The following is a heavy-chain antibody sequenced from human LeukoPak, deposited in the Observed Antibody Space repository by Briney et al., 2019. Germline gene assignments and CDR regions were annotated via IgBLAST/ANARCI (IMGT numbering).Heavy chain of an antibody. CDR3: AKDKMYSDFWGGHDAFDI. Sequence: QPGGSLRLSCTASGFTFSSYAMSWVRQAPGKGLEWVSVISGSGDNTYYADSVKGRFTISRDNSKTTLYLQMNSLRAEDTAVYYCAKDKMYSDFWGGHDAFDIWGQGTMVTVSS. V-gene: IGHV3-23*01. CDR2: ISGSGDNT. CDR1: GFTFSSYA. D-gene: IGHD3-3*01. J-gene: IGHJ3*02.